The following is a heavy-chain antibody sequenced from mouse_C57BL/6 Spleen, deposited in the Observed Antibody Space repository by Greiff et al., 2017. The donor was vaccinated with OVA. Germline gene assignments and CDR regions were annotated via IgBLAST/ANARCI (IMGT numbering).Heavy chain of an antibody. CDR3: TRRGYGNYGYFDV. Sequence: EVHLVESGEGLVKPGGSLKLSCAASGFTFSSYAMSWVRQTPEKRLEWVAYISSGGDYIYYADTVKGRFTISRDNARNTLYLQMSSLKSEDTAMYYCTRRGYGNYGYFDVWGTGTTVTVSS. CDR2: ISSGGDYI. J-gene: IGHJ1*03. D-gene: IGHD2-10*02. CDR1: GFTFSSYA. V-gene: IGHV5-9-1*02.